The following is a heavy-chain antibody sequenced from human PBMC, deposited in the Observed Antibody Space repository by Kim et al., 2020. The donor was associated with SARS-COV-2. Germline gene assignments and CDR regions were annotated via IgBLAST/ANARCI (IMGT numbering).Heavy chain of an antibody. D-gene: IGHD6-13*01. Sequence: GESLKISCKGSGYSFTSYWISWVRQMPGKGLEWMGRIDPSDSYSNYSPSFQGHVTISADKSISTAYLQWSSLKASDTTMYYCARHISSSWRTPTDFNYWDQRTLVTVSS. J-gene: IGHJ4*02. CDR2: IDPSDSYS. CDR1: GYSFTSYW. CDR3: ARHISSSWRTPTDFNY. V-gene: IGHV5-10-1*01.